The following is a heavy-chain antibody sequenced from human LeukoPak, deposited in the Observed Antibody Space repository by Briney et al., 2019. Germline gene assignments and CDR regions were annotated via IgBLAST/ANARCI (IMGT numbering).Heavy chain of an antibody. Sequence: PGGSLRLSCAGSGLTFSTYNMNWVRQAPGKGLEWVSSISTSGIYIYYADSVKGRFTISRDNAMNTLYLQMNSLRAEDSALYYCTRDMQGSRLYLVGSQNDWGQGTLVTVSS. D-gene: IGHD1-26*01. CDR3: TRDMQGSRLYLVGSQND. CDR2: ISTSGIYI. J-gene: IGHJ4*02. CDR1: GLTFSTYN. V-gene: IGHV3-21*01.